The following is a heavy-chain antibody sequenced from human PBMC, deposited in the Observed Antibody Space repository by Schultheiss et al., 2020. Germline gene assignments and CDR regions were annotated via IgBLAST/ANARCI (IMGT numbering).Heavy chain of an antibody. CDR3: ARGDVDTAMIIDY. J-gene: IGHJ4*02. Sequence: WGSLRLSCAASGFTFSSYGMHWVRQAPGKGLEWVAVISYDGSNKYYADSVKGRFTISRDNSKSSLFLQMNSLRTEDTALYYCARGDVDTAMIIDYWGQGTLVTVSS. CDR2: ISYDGSNK. V-gene: IGHV3-30*03. CDR1: GFTFSSYG. D-gene: IGHD5-18*01.